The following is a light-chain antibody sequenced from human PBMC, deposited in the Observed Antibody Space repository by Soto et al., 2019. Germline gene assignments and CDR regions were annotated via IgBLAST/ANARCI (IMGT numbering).Light chain of an antibody. CDR2: DVS. Sequence: QSALTQPASVSRSLGQSITVSCTGTSSDVGRSNYVSWYQKHPGRAPKLIIYDVSNRPSGVSTRFSGSKSGNTASLTISGLHAEDEANYYCSSYTTSSILGAFGGGTKVTVL. CDR1: SSDVGRSNY. J-gene: IGLJ2*01. V-gene: IGLV2-14*03. CDR3: SSYTTSSILGA.